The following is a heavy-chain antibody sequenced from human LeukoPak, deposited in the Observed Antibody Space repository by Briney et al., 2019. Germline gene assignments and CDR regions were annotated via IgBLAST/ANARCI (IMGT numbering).Heavy chain of an antibody. J-gene: IGHJ6*03. CDR2: INPNSGGT. CDR3: ARGEASGVFPRWEYYYYYMDV. D-gene: IGHD1-26*01. CDR1: GYTFTGYY. Sequence: ASVKVSCKASGYTFTGYYMHWVRQAPGQGLEWMGWINPNSGGTNYAQKFQGRVTMTRDTSISTAYMELSRLRSDDTAVYYCARGEASGVFPRWEYYYYYMDVWGKGTTVTISS. V-gene: IGHV1-2*02.